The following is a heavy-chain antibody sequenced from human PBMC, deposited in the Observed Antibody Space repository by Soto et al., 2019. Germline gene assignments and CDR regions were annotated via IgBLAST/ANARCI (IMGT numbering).Heavy chain of an antibody. V-gene: IGHV4-59*01. CDR3: ARSFYDFWGGYSYYCGMDV. Sequence: PSETLSLTCTVSGGSISSYYWSWIRQPPGKGLEWIGYIYYSGSTNYNPSLKSRVTISVDTSKNQFSLKLSSVTAADTAVYYCARSFYDFWGGYSYYCGMDVWGQGTTVTVSS. D-gene: IGHD3-3*01. CDR1: GGSISSYY. CDR2: IYYSGST. J-gene: IGHJ6*02.